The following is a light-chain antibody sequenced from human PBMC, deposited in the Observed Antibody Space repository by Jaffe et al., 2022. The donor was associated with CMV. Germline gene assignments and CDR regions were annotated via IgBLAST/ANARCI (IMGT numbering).Light chain of an antibody. CDR1: SSNIGTNP. CDR3: AAWDDSLNGLYV. Sequence: QSVLTQPPSASGTPGQRVTISCSGSSSNIGTNPVNWYQQLPGTAPKFLISSNSQRPSGVPDRFSGSKSGASASLAISGLQSEDEADYYCAAWDDSLNGLYVFGTGTKVTVL. J-gene: IGLJ1*01. CDR2: SNS. V-gene: IGLV1-44*01.